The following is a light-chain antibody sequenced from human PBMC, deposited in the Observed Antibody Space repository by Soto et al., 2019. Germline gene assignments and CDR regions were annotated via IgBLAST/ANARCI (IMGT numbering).Light chain of an antibody. V-gene: IGKV1-17*03. Sequence: DIQMTQSPSAMSASVGDRVTITCRASQGISNHLVWFQQRPGKVPKRLIYDASSLQTGVPSRFSGSGSGTDFTLTISSLEPEDFAVYYCQQRSNWPTFGQGTRLEIK. CDR3: QQRSNWPT. CDR1: QGISNH. CDR2: DAS. J-gene: IGKJ5*01.